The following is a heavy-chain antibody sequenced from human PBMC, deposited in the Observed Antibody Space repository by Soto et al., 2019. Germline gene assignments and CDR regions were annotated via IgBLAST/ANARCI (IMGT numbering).Heavy chain of an antibody. Sequence: QVQLVQSGAEVKKPGAAVKVSCKASGYTFTGYYMHWVRQAPGQGLEWMGWINPKSGITNYAQKFQGRVTMSTDTSITTAYMELSRLTSDDTAVYFCAKPPYEETGGNSYDYWGQGTLVTVSS. CDR1: GYTFTGYY. J-gene: IGHJ4*02. CDR2: INPKSGIT. D-gene: IGHD5-12*01. V-gene: IGHV1-2*02. CDR3: AKPPYEETGGNSYDY.